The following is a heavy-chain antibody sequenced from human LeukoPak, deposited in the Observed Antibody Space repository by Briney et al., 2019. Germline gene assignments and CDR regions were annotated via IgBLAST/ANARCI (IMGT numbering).Heavy chain of an antibody. V-gene: IGHV1-69*13. J-gene: IGHJ6*02. D-gene: IGHD2-15*01. CDR1: GYTFTSYA. CDR2: IIPIFGTA. CDR3: ARALYCSGGSCYYYYGMDV. Sequence: SVKVSCKASGYTFTSYAINWVRQAPGQGLEWMGGIIPIFGTAHYAQKFQGRVTITADESTSTAYMEMRSLRSEDTAVYYCARALYCSGGSCYYYYGMDVWGQGTTVTVS.